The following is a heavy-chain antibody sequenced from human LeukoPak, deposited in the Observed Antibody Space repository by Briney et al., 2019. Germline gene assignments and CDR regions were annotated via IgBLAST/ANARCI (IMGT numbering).Heavy chain of an antibody. D-gene: IGHD3-22*01. V-gene: IGHV3-30*18. J-gene: IGHJ6*02. CDR3: AKDQSRIVVVITYYYYYGMDV. Sequence: GGSLRLSCAASGFTFSSYGMRWVRQAPGKGLEWVAVISYDGSNKYYADSVKGRFTISRDNSKNTLYLQMNSLRAEDTAVYYCAKDQSRIVVVITYYYYYGMDVWGQGTTVTVSS. CDR2: ISYDGSNK. CDR1: GFTFSSYG.